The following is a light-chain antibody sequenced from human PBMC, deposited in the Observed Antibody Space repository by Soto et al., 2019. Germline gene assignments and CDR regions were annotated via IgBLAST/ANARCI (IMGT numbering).Light chain of an antibody. V-gene: IGKV3-20*01. CDR1: QSVSSSY. CDR2: GAS. CDR3: HQYGRSPRGT. J-gene: IGKJ1*01. Sequence: EIVLTQSPGTLSLSPGERATLSCRASQSVSSSYLAWYQQKPGQAPRLLIYGASSRATGIPDRFSGSGSGTEFTLTINRLEPEDFAMYYCHQYGRSPRGTFGQGTKVDIK.